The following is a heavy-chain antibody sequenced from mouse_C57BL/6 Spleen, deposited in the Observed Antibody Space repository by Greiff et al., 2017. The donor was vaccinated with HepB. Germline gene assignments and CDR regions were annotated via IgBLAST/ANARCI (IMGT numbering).Heavy chain of an antibody. CDR2: ISDGGSYT. CDR3: ARDCYYGSSSRWYFDV. Sequence: EVQRVESGGGLVKPGGSLKLSCAASGFTFSSYAMSWVRQTPEKRLEWVATISDGGSYTYYPDNVKGRFTISRDNAKNNLYLQMRHLKSEDTAMYYCARDCYYGSSSRWYFDVWGTGTTVTVSS. J-gene: IGHJ1*03. D-gene: IGHD1-1*01. CDR1: GFTFSSYA. V-gene: IGHV5-4*01.